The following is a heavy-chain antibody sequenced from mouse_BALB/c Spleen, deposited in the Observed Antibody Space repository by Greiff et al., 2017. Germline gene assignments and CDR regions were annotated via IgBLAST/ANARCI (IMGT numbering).Heavy chain of an antibody. CDR1: GYSITSGYY. Sequence: EVKLEESGPGLVKPSQSLSLTCSVTGYSITSGYYWNWIRQFPGNKLEWMGYISYDGSNNYNPSLKNRISITRDTSKNQFFLKLNSVTTEDTATYYCASHDGYYSFFAYWGQGTLVTVSA. J-gene: IGHJ3*01. CDR3: ASHDGYYSFFAY. D-gene: IGHD2-3*01. V-gene: IGHV3-6*02. CDR2: ISYDGSN.